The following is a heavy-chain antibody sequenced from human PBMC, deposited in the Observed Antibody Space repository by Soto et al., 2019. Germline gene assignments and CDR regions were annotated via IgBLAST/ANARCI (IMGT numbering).Heavy chain of an antibody. J-gene: IGHJ6*03. CDR1: GYSFTDYG. D-gene: IGHD3-10*01. CDR3: ARDPRSGRISGEWAYKYCYMDV. V-gene: IGHV1-18*01. Sequence: QVQLVQSGAEVKKPGASVKVFCKTSGYSFTDYGVNWVRHAPGQGLEWMGWISTYHRHTNYAQKRQGKVTMNTDTSTSTVYMELRSLRSDDTVVYYCARDPRSGRISGEWAYKYCYMDVWGKGTTVTVSS. CDR2: ISTYHRHT.